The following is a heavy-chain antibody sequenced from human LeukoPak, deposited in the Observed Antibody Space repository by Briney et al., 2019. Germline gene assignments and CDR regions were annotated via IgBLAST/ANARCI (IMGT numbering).Heavy chain of an antibody. Sequence: NTSETLSLTCTVSGDSISGFYWSWIRQPPGKGLEWIGHIYYSGSTNYNPSLKSRVTISVDTSKNHFSLKLSSMTAADTAVYYCARGVVAAPTNFGYWGQGTLVTVSS. CDR2: IYYSGST. D-gene: IGHD2-15*01. J-gene: IGHJ4*02. V-gene: IGHV4-59*01. CDR3: ARGVVAAPTNFGY. CDR1: GDSISGFY.